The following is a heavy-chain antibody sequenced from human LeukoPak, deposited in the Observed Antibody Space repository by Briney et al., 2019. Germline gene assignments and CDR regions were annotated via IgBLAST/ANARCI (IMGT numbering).Heavy chain of an antibody. Sequence: PGGSLRLSCAASGFTFSCYDMHWVRQATGKGLEWVSAIGTAGDTYYPGSVKGRFTISRENAKNSLYLQMNSLRAWDTAVYYCAREASVAGTEGAFDIWGQGTMVTVSS. CDR2: IGTAGDT. J-gene: IGHJ3*02. D-gene: IGHD6-19*01. CDR3: AREASVAGTEGAFDI. V-gene: IGHV3-13*04. CDR1: GFTFSCYD.